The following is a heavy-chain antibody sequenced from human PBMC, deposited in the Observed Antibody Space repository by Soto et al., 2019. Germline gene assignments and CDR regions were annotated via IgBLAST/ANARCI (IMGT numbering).Heavy chain of an antibody. CDR1: GYVITNGYH. D-gene: IGHD2-2*01. V-gene: IGHV4-38-2*01. Sequence: SETLSLTCAVSGYVITNGYHWGWIRQPPGKELEWIGTISHSGDTYYNPSLKSRVTISIDTAKNHLSLILSSVTAADTATYYCTRIYCTTTSCFINGMDVCVQVTTVNVSS. CDR2: ISHSGDT. CDR3: TRIYCTTTSCFINGMDV. J-gene: IGHJ6*02.